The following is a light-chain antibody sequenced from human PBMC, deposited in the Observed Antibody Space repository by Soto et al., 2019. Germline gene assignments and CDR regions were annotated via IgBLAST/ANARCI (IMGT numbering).Light chain of an antibody. V-gene: IGKV4-1*01. CDR1: QSGLYSSNNKNY. Sequence: DIVMTQSPDSLAVSLGERATINCKSSQSGLYSSNNKNYLAWYQQRPGQPPKLLIYWASTRESGVPDRFSGSGSGTEFTLTITSLQAEDVAVYYCQQYESTPPTLGQGTKLEIK. CDR2: WAS. J-gene: IGKJ2*01. CDR3: QQYESTPPT.